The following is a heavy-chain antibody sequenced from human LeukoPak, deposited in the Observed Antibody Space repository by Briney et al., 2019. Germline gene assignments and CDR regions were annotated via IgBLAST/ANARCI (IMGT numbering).Heavy chain of an antibody. V-gene: IGHV3-21*01. CDR3: ARDGYGDPGGFRDY. CDR2: ISSSSYI. CDR1: GFTFSSYS. D-gene: IGHD4-17*01. Sequence: PGGSLRLSCAASGFTFSSYSMNRVRQAPGKGLEWVSSISSSSYIYYADSVKGRFTISRDNAKNSLYLQMNSLRAEDTVVYYCARDGYGDPGGFRDYWGQGTLVTVSS. J-gene: IGHJ4*02.